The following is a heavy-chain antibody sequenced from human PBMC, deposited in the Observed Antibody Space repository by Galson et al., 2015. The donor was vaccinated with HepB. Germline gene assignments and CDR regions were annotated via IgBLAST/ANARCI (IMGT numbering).Heavy chain of an antibody. J-gene: IGHJ5*01. Sequence: CAISGDSVSSNSAAWNWIRQSPSRGLEWLGRTYYRSKWYNDYAVSVKSRMTITPDTSKNQFSLQLNSVTPDDTAMYHCARAGGDCSSPNCLGNKWFDSWGQGTLVTVSS. CDR3: ARAGGDCSSPNCLGNKWFDS. CDR2: TYYRSKWYN. CDR1: GDSVSSNSAA. D-gene: IGHD2-2*01. V-gene: IGHV6-1*01.